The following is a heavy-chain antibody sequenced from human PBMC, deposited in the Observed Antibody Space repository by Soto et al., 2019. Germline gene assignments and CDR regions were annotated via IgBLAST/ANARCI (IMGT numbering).Heavy chain of an antibody. V-gene: IGHV3-15*01. J-gene: IGHJ4*02. CDR2: IKSKTDGGTT. D-gene: IGHD3-3*01. Sequence: EVQLVESGGGLVKPGGSLRLSCAASGFTFSNAWMSWVRQAPGKGLEWVGRIKSKTDGGTTDYAAPVKGRFTISRDDSKNTLYLQMNSLKTEDTAVYYCTTTYYDFWSGYYHYFDYWGQGTLVTVSS. CDR1: GFTFSNAW. CDR3: TTTYYDFWSGYYHYFDY.